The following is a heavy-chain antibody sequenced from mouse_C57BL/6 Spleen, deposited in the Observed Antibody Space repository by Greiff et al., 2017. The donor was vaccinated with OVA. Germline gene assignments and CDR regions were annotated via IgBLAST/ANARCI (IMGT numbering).Heavy chain of an antibody. J-gene: IGHJ1*03. CDR3: ARDGSGDYDWYFDV. Sequence: DVKLQESGPGMVKPSQSLSLTCTVTGYSITSGYDWHWIRHFPGNKLEWMGYISYSGSTNYNPSLKSRISITHDTSKNHFFLKLNSVTTEDTATYYCARDGSGDYDWYFDVWGTGTTVTVSS. D-gene: IGHD2-4*01. V-gene: IGHV3-1*01. CDR2: ISYSGST. CDR1: GYSITSGYD.